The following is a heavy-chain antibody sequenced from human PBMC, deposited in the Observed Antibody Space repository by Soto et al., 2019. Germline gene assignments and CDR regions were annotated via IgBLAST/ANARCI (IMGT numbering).Heavy chain of an antibody. D-gene: IGHD6-13*01. V-gene: IGHV4-59*12. J-gene: IGHJ6*02. Sequence: SETLSLTCTVSGGSISSYYWSWIRQPPGKGLEWIGYIYYSGSTNYNPSLKSRVTISVDTSKNQFSLKLSSVTAADTAVYYCARGRIAAAGTGLYYYYYYGMDVWGQGTTVTVSS. CDR3: ARGRIAAAGTGLYYYYYYGMDV. CDR2: IYYSGST. CDR1: GGSISSYY.